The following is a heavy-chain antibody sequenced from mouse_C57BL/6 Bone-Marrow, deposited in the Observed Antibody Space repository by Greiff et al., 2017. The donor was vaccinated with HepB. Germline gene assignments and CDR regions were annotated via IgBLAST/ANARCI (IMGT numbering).Heavy chain of an antibody. CDR1: GYTFTSYG. Sequence: QVQLQQSGAELARPGASVKLSCKASGYTFTSYGTSWVKQRTGQGLEWIGEIYPRSGNTYYNEKFKGKATLTADKSSSTAYMELRSLTSEDSAVYFCARRRDGTMGAWFAYWGQGTLVTVSA. D-gene: IGHD1-1*01. CDR2: IYPRSGNT. J-gene: IGHJ3*01. V-gene: IGHV1-81*01. CDR3: ARRRDGTMGAWFAY.